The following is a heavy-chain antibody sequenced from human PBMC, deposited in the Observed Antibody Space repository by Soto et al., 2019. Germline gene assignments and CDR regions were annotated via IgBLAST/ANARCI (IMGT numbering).Heavy chain of an antibody. CDR3: ARVACSSTSCYGPDY. V-gene: IGHV3-11*01. J-gene: IGHJ4*02. CDR2: ISSSGSTI. Sequence: PGGSLRLSCAASGFTFSDYYMSWIRQAPGKGLEWVSYISSSGSTIYYADSVKGRFTISRDNAKNSLYLQMNSLRAEDTAVYYCARVACSSTSCYGPDYWGQGTLVTVSS. D-gene: IGHD2-2*01. CDR1: GFTFSDYY.